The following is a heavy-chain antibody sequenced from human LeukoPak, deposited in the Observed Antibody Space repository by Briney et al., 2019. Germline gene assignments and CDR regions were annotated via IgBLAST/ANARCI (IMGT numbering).Heavy chain of an antibody. V-gene: IGHV3-9*01. CDR3: AKARNDAFDI. CDR1: GFTFDDYA. J-gene: IGHJ3*02. Sequence: PGGSLRLSCAASGFTFDDYAMHWVRQAPGKGLEWVSGISWNSGSIGYADSVKGRFTISRDNAKNSLYLQMNSLRAEDTALYYCAKARNDAFDIWGQGTMVTVSS. CDR2: ISWNSGSI.